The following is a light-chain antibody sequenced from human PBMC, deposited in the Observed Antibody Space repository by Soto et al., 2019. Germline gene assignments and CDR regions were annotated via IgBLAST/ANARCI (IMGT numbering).Light chain of an antibody. CDR1: SSKIGSNR. CDR3: AAWDDSLNGVV. CDR2: NNN. Sequence: QSVLTQPPSASGTPGQRVTISCSGSSSKIGSNRVNWYQQLPGTAPELLIYNNNHRPLWVPDRFSGSKSGTSVSLASSGLQSEDDADYYWAAWDDSLNGVVVGGGTKFTVL. V-gene: IGLV1-44*01. J-gene: IGLJ2*01.